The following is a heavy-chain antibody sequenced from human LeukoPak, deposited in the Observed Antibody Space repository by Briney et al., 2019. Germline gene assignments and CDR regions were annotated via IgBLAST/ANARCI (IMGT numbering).Heavy chain of an antibody. CDR1: GGTFRSYV. J-gene: IGHJ6*03. Sequence: SVKVSCKASGGTFRSYVFSWVRQAPGQGLEWMGGIIPIFGTANYAQKFQGRVTITADKSTSTAYMELNSLRSEDTAVYYCARSLGVVRGVTFYYYMDVWGKGTTVTVSS. CDR3: ARSLGVVRGVTFYYYMDV. D-gene: IGHD3-10*01. V-gene: IGHV1-69*06. CDR2: IIPIFGTA.